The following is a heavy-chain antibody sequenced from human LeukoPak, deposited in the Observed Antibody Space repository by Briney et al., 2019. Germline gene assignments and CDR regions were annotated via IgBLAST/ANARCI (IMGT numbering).Heavy chain of an antibody. CDR1: GFNFSINW. D-gene: IGHD2-15*01. J-gene: IGHJ4*02. Sequence: GGSLSLSCAASGFNFSINWMTWVRQAPGKGLEWVANIQDDGVEKNYVESVKGRFIISRDNAKDSLFLQMSSLRDEDTALYYCARGYAAIPDWGQGTLVTVSS. CDR3: ARGYAAIPD. V-gene: IGHV3-7*01. CDR2: IQDDGVEK.